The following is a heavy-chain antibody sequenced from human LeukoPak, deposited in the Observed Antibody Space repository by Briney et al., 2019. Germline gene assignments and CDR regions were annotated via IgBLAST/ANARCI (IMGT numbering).Heavy chain of an antibody. CDR1: GGSISSYY. CDR3: ARGLKWLRLRRWSDP. V-gene: IGHV4-59*12. CDR2: IYYSGST. J-gene: IGHJ5*02. D-gene: IGHD5-12*01. Sequence: SETLSLTCTVSGGSISSYYWSWIRQPPGKGLEWIGYIYYSGSTNYNPSLKSRVTISVDTSKNQFSLKLSSVTAADTAVYYCARGLKWLRLRRWSDPWGQGTLVTVSS.